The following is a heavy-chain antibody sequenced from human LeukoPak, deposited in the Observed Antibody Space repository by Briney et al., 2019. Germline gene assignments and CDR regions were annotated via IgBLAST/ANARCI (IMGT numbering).Heavy chain of an antibody. CDR1: GFTFSRYA. CDR3: ATDRGGYGSGSYDY. V-gene: IGHV3-23*01. Sequence: RGSLRLSCAASGFTFSRYAMSWVRRAPGKGLEWVSAISGSGGSTYYADSVKGRFTISRDNSKNTLYLQMNSLRAEDTAVYYCATDRGGYGSGSYDYWGQGTLVTVSS. J-gene: IGHJ4*02. D-gene: IGHD3-10*01. CDR2: ISGSGGST.